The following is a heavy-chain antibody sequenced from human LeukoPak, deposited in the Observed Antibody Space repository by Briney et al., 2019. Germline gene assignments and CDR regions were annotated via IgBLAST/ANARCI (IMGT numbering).Heavy chain of an antibody. CDR3: ARDRSGWYKNWFDP. V-gene: IGHV4-59*01. CDR1: GDSISIYY. J-gene: IGHJ5*02. Sequence: SETLSLTCAVSGDSISIYYWSWIRQPPGKGLEWIGYIYNSGSTNYNPSLKSRVTISVDTSKNQFSLKLSSVTAADTAVYYCARDRSGWYKNWFDPWGQGTLVTVSS. D-gene: IGHD6-19*01. CDR2: IYNSGST.